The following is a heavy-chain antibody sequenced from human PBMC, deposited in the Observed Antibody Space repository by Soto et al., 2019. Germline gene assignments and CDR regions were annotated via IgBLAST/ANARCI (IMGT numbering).Heavy chain of an antibody. CDR2: ISGSRSTI. J-gene: IGHJ4*02. Sequence: GXSLSLSCAASGFPLSRYSMNWVRQAPGNGLEWVSFISGSRSTIYYADSVKGRFTISRDNAKNSLSLQMDSLRPEDTALYYCVKDSGTYSQYFDYWGKGILVTVSS. CDR1: GFPLSRYS. V-gene: IGHV3-48*04. D-gene: IGHD1-26*01. CDR3: VKDSGTYSQYFDY.